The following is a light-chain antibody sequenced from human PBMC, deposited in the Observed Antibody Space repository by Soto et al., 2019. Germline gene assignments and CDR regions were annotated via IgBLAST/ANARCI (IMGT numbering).Light chain of an antibody. J-gene: IGLJ3*02. CDR1: SSNIGGYNY. V-gene: IGLV2-14*01. CDR3: QSYDTTLSRV. Sequence: QSALTQPASVSGSPGQSITISCTGTSSNIGGYNYVSWYQQHPGKAPKLIIFEVSSRPSGVPDRFSGSRSGASASLAITGLQGEDEADYYCQSYDTTLSRVFGSGTKLTVL. CDR2: EVS.